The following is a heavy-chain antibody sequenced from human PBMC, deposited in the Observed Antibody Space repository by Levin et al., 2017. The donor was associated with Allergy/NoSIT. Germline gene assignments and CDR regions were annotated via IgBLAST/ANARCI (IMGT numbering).Heavy chain of an antibody. J-gene: IGHJ4*02. CDR2: ISYDGSNK. CDR1: GFTFSSYA. CDR3: ARGTTVTTGYFDY. Sequence: AGGSLRLSCAASGFTFSSYAMHWVRQAPGKGLEWVAVISYDGSNKYYADSVKGRFTISRVNSKNTLYLQMNSLRAEDTAVYYCARGTTVTTGYFDYWGQGTLVTVSS. V-gene: IGHV3-30-3*01. D-gene: IGHD4-17*01.